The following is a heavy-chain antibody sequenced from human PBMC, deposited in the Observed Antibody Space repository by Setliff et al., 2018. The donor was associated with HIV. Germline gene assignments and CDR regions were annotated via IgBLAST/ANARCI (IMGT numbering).Heavy chain of an antibody. CDR2: INAGDDNT. J-gene: IGHJ4*02. CDR3: ARGSCSGCYLSDY. V-gene: IGHV1-3*01. CDR1: GYTFSTNA. D-gene: IGHD6-19*01. Sequence: GASVKVSCXAFGYTFSTNAIHWVRQAPGQRLEWMGYINAGDDNTRYSEKFQGRVTITRDTSANTAYMELSSLRSEDTAVYYCARGSCSGCYLSDYWGLGTLVTVSS.